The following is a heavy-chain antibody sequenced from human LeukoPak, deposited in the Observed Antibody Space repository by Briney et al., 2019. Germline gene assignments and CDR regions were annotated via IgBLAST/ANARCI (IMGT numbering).Heavy chain of an antibody. Sequence: GGSLRLSCTVSGFTFNNCEMNWVRQAPGKGLEWISYISGSGSSISYADSARGRFTISRDNAKNSLYLQMNSLRVEGTAVYYCASGRGFTVAKTIYDYRGQGTLVTVSS. J-gene: IGHJ4*02. CDR2: ISGSGSSI. CDR1: GFTFNNCE. CDR3: ASGRGFTVAKTIYDY. D-gene: IGHD4-17*01. V-gene: IGHV3-48*03.